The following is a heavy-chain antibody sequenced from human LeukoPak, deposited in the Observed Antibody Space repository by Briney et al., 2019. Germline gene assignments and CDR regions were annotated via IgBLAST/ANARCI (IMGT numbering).Heavy chain of an antibody. V-gene: IGHV3-30*02. D-gene: IGHD3-16*01. Sequence: GGSLRLSCVVSGFTFSSYGMHWVRQAPGKGLQWVAFIRCDGRNKYPADSVKGRFTVSRDNSKNTLYLQMNSLRAEDTAVYYCAKDGNDYVWGNPRYVDYWGQGTLVTVSS. CDR1: GFTFSSYG. J-gene: IGHJ4*02. CDR3: AKDGNDYVWGNPRYVDY. CDR2: IRCDGRNK.